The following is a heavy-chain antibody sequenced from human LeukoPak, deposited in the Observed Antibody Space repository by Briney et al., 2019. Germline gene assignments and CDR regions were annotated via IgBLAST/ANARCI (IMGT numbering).Heavy chain of an antibody. CDR2: INPNSGGT. J-gene: IGHJ5*02. D-gene: IGHD4-17*01. CDR3: ARDPHGDYESPWFDP. Sequence: ASVKVSCKASGYTFTGYYMHWVRQAPGQGLEWMGRINPNSGGTNYAQKFQGRVTMTRDTSISTAYMELSRLRSDDRAVYYCARDPHGDYESPWFDPWGQGTLVTVSS. CDR1: GYTFTGYY. V-gene: IGHV1-2*06.